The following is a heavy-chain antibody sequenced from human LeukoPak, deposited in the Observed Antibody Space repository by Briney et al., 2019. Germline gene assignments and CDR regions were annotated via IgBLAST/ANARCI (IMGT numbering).Heavy chain of an antibody. CDR3: ARVAVGAHGFDY. J-gene: IGHJ4*02. D-gene: IGHD1-26*01. Sequence: SETLSLTCTVSGGSISSGGYYWSWIRQHPGKGLEWIGYIYYSGSTYYNPSLKSRVTISVDTSKNQFSLKLSSVTAADTAVYYCARVAVGAHGFDYWGQGTLVTVSS. CDR2: IYYSGST. V-gene: IGHV4-31*03. CDR1: GGSISSGGYY.